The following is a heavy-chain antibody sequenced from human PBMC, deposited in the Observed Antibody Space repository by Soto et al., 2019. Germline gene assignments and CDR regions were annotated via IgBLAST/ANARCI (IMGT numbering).Heavy chain of an antibody. Sequence: GGSLRLSCAASGFTFSSYAMHWVRQAPGKGLEWVAVISYDGSNKYYADSVKGRFTISRDNSKNTLYLQMNSLRAEDTAVYYCARRPLGYCSGGSCSHFDYWGQGTLVTVSS. CDR2: ISYDGSNK. V-gene: IGHV3-30-3*01. CDR1: GFTFSSYA. D-gene: IGHD2-15*01. CDR3: ARRPLGYCSGGSCSHFDY. J-gene: IGHJ4*02.